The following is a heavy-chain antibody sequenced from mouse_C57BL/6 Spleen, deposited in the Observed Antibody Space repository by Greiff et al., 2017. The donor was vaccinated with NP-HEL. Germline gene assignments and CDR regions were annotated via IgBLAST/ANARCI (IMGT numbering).Heavy chain of an antibody. D-gene: IGHD2-4*01. V-gene: IGHV2-3*01. CDR3: ANIYYDYDDRRGYAMDY. Sequence: VKLMESGPGLVAPSPSLSITCTASGFSLTSYGVSWVRQPPGKGLEWLGVIWGDGGTTYHSALIPSLSTRKDNSKRQVFLKLNRLQTDATDTYYGANIYYDYDDRRGYAMDYWGQGTSVTVSS. J-gene: IGHJ4*01. CDR1: GFSLTSYG. CDR2: IWGDGGT.